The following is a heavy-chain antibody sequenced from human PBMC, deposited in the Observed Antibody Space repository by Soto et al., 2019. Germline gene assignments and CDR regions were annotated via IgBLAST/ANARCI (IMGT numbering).Heavy chain of an antibody. CDR2: IVVGSGNT. CDR1: GERVASSA. Sequence: TSVEFGREASGERVASSAGGGVQQARGQRLEWIGWIVVGSGNTNYAQKFQERVTITRDMSTSTAYMELSSLRAEDTAVYYCARSPIGYQLLFAFLGQGTLVTVSS. D-gene: IGHD2-2*01. CDR3: ARSPIGYQLLFAF. V-gene: IGHV1-58*01. J-gene: IGHJ5*01.